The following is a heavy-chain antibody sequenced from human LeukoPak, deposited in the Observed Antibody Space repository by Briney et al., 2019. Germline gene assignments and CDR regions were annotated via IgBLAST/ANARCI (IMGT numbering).Heavy chain of an antibody. Sequence: SEALSLTCAVYGGSFSGYYWSWIRQPPGKGLEWIGEINHSGSTNYNPSLKCRVIISVDTSKNQFSLKLSSVTAADTAVYYCARGPVAGTSWGQGTLVTVSS. CDR1: GGSFSGYY. CDR2: INHSGST. J-gene: IGHJ5*02. D-gene: IGHD6-19*01. CDR3: ARGPVAGTS. V-gene: IGHV4-34*01.